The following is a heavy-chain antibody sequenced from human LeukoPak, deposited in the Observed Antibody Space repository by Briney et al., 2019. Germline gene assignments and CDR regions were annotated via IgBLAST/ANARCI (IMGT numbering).Heavy chain of an antibody. V-gene: IGHV3-53*05. D-gene: IGHD3-3*01. Sequence: GGSLRLSCAASGFAVSNNYMTWVRQAPGKGLEWVSVIYKDGSTYYADSVKGRFTSSRDNSKHTLYLQMNRLRAEETAVSYCARDPDYDFWSGYPHLGYFDYWGQGTLVTVSS. J-gene: IGHJ4*02. CDR2: IYKDGST. CDR1: GFAVSNNY. CDR3: ARDPDYDFWSGYPHLGYFDY.